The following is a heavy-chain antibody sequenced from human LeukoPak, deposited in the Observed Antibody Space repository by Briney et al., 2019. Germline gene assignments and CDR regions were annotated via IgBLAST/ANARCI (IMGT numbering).Heavy chain of an antibody. J-gene: IGHJ4*02. D-gene: IGHD6-6*01. CDR3: AKRLSSSSRSFDY. CDR1: GFTFDDYG. V-gene: IGHV3-23*01. Sequence: PGGSLRLSCAASGFTFDDYGMSWVRQAPGKGLEWVSGISSSGGSTYYADSVKGRFTISRDNSKNTLYLQMNSLRVEDTAVYYCAKRLSSSSRSFDYWGQGTLVTVSS. CDR2: ISSSGGST.